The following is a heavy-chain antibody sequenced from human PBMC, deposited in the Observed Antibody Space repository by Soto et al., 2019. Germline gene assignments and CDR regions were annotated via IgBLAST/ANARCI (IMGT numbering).Heavy chain of an antibody. CDR2: IYYSGST. CDR1: GGSISSYY. J-gene: IGHJ4*02. V-gene: IGHV4-59*01. Sequence: PSETLSLTCTVSGGSISSYYWSWIRQPPGKGLEWIGYIYYSGSTNYNPSLKSRVTISVDTSKNQFSLKLSSVTAADTAVYYCARGGDSSGYYSDGHFDYWGQGTLVTVSS. D-gene: IGHD3-22*01. CDR3: ARGGDSSGYYSDGHFDY.